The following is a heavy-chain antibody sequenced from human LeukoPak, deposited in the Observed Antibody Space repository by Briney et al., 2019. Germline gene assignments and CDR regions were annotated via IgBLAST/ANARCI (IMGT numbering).Heavy chain of an antibody. J-gene: IGHJ4*02. CDR1: GFTFSSYG. CDR3: AKDLVGATIDY. CDR2: ISYDGSNK. D-gene: IGHD1-26*01. Sequence: GGSLRLSCAASGFTFSSYGMHWVRQAPGKGLEWVAVISYDGSNKYYADSVKGRFTISRDNSKNTLYLQMNSLRAEDTAVYYYAKDLVGATIDYWGQGTLVTVSS. V-gene: IGHV3-30*18.